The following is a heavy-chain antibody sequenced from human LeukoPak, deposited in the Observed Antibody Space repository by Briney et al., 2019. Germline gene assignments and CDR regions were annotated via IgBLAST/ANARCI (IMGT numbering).Heavy chain of an antibody. V-gene: IGHV3-48*01. CDR1: GFTFSSYS. CDR3: AREGYDSSGYYFDY. D-gene: IGHD3-22*01. CDR2: ISSSSSTI. J-gene: IGHJ4*02. Sequence: PGGSLRLSCAASGFTFSSYSMSWVRQAPGKGLEWVSYISSSSSTIYYADSVKGRFTISRDNAKNSLYLQMNSLRAEDTALYYCAREGYDSSGYYFDYWGQGTLVTVSS.